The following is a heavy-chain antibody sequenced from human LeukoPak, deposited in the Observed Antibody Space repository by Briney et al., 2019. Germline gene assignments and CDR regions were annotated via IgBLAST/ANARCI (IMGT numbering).Heavy chain of an antibody. V-gene: IGHV4-59*01. CDR1: GFTFSSYW. CDR3: ASLHVRLLTLEF. Sequence: GSLRLSCAASGFTFSSYWMTWVRQPPGKGLEWIGHVYYTGSSNYNSTLKSRVTMSVDASKKQLSLNLSAVTAADTAVYYCASLHVRLLTLEFWGRGTSVTVSS. D-gene: IGHD3-3*01. J-gene: IGHJ6*02. CDR2: VYYTGSS.